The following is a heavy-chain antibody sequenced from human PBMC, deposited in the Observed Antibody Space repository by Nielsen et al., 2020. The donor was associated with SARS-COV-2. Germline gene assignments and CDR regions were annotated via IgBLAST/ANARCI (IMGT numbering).Heavy chain of an antibody. V-gene: IGHV4-31*03. CDR2: IYYSGST. CDR3: ARVTTVVKEMVY. D-gene: IGHD4-23*01. J-gene: IGHJ4*02. CDR1: GGPISSGGYY. Sequence: SETLSLTCTVSGGPISSGGYYWSWIRQHPGKGLEWIGYIYYSGSTYYNPSLKSRVTISVDTSKNQFSLKLSSVTAADTAVYYCARVTTVVKEMVYWGQGTLVTVSS.